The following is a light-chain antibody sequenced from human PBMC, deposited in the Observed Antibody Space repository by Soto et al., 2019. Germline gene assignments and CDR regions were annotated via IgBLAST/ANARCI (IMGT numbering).Light chain of an antibody. V-gene: IGKV3-15*01. J-gene: IGKJ5*01. CDR2: GAY. Sequence: EIALPQSPDTLSVSPGEDATLSFQASQSLGSNLAWYQQNPGQAPRLLIYGAYTRATGIPARFSGSVSGTEFTLTISSLQSEDFAVYYCQQYNNWPFTFGQGTRLEIK. CDR3: QQYNNWPFT. CDR1: QSLGSN.